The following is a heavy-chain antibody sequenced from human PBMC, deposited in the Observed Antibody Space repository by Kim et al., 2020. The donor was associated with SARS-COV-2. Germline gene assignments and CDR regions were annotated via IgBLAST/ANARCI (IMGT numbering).Heavy chain of an antibody. CDR1: GFTFSGFW. CDR2: ISYDGSIK. J-gene: IGHJ5*02. V-gene: IGHV3-74*01. CDR3: ALSNWLDP. Sequence: GGSLRLSCAASGFTFSGFWMNWVRQAPGKGLVWVSGISYDGSIKNYADSLKGRFTVSRDNVKNTLYLEMNSLRADDTAVYYCALSNWLDPWGPGTLVTVSS.